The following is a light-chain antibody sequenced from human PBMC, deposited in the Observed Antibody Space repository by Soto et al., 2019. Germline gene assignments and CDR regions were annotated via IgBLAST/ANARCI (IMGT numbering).Light chain of an antibody. CDR3: AAWDDSLNGVV. J-gene: IGLJ2*01. V-gene: IGLV1-44*01. CDR1: SSNIGSNT. Sequence: QSALTQPPSASGTPGQRFTIYCSGSSSNIGSNTVNWYQHLPGTAPKLLIYSNNQRPSGVPDRFSGSKSGTSASLAISGLQSEDEADYYCAAWDDSLNGVVFGGGTKVTVL. CDR2: SNN.